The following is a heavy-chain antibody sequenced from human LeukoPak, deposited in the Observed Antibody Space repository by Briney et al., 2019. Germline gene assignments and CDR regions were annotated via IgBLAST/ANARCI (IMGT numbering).Heavy chain of an antibody. Sequence: PSETLSLTCTVSGGSISSSSYYWGWIRQPPGKGLEWIGSIYYSGSTYYNPSLKSRVTISVDTSKNQFSLKLSSVTAADTAVYYCARRQSYYYYYYGMDVWGQGTTVTVSS. CDR3: ARRQSYYYYYYGMDV. V-gene: IGHV4-39*01. CDR2: IYYSGST. CDR1: GGSISSSSYY. J-gene: IGHJ6*02.